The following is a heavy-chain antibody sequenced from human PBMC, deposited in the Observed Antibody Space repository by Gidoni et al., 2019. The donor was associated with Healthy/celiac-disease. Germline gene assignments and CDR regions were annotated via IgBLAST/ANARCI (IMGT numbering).Heavy chain of an antibody. V-gene: IGHV4-39*07. CDR2: IYYSGST. Sequence: QLQLQESGPGLVKPSETLSLTCTVSGGSISSSSYYWGWIRQPPGKGLEWIGSIYYSGSTYYNPSLKSRVTISVDTSKNQFSLKLSSVTAADTAVYYCARVGSGTIPKTFDYWGQGTLVTVSS. D-gene: IGHD3-3*01. J-gene: IGHJ4*02. CDR3: ARVGSGTIPKTFDY. CDR1: GGSISSSSYY.